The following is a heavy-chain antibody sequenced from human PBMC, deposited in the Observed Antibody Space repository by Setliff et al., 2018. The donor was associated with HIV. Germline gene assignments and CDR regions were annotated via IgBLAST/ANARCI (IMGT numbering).Heavy chain of an antibody. CDR1: GGSFSGYY. D-gene: IGHD6-19*01. Sequence: SETLSLTCAVYGGSFSGYYWGGIRQPPGKGLEWSGEINHSGSTNYNPSLKSRVTMSVDPSKNQFSLKLSSVTAADTAVYYCARDAFVSGWYRQGFDYWGQGTLVTVSS. CDR3: ARDAFVSGWYRQGFDY. V-gene: IGHV4-34*01. CDR2: INHSGST. J-gene: IGHJ4*02.